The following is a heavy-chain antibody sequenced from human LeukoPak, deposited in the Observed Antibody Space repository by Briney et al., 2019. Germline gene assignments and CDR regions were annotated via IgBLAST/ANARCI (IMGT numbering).Heavy chain of an antibody. CDR1: GFTFSSCA. D-gene: IGHD2/OR15-2a*01. CDR3: AKADPIYPAFDI. Sequence: AGGSLRLSCAASGFTFSSCAMNWVRQAPRKGLEWVSGISGSAYSTYYADSVKGRFTISRDNSKNTLYLQMNSLRAEDTAVYYCAKADPIYPAFDIWGQGTMVTVSS. J-gene: IGHJ3*02. V-gene: IGHV3-23*01. CDR2: ISGSAYST.